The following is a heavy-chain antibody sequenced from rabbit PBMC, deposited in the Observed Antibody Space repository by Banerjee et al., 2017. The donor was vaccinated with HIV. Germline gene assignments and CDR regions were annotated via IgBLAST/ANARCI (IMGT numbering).Heavy chain of an antibody. J-gene: IGHJ4*01. V-gene: IGHV1S45*01. D-gene: IGHD2-1*01. Sequence: QEQLEESGGDLVKPEGSLTLTCTASGFDFSSRYWICWVRQAPGKGLEWIACINAGSSGSTYYASWAKGRFTISKTSSTTVTLQMTSLTAADTATYFCTRDVLGDSYWYFNLWGQGTLVTVS. CDR2: INAGSSGST. CDR1: GFDFSSRYW. CDR3: TRDVLGDSYWYFNL.